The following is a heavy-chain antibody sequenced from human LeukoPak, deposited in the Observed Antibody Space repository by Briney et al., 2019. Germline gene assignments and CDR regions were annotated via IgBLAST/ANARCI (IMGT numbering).Heavy chain of an antibody. Sequence: GGSLRLSCAASGFTFSSYGMHWVRQAPGKGLEWVAVVSYDGSKYYADSVKGRFTISRDNSKNTLYLQMSSLRAEDTAVYYCARDLLVATRPLHYWGQGTLVTVSS. V-gene: IGHV3-30*03. CDR1: GFTFSSYG. CDR3: ARDLLVATRPLHY. CDR2: VSYDGSK. D-gene: IGHD5-12*01. J-gene: IGHJ4*02.